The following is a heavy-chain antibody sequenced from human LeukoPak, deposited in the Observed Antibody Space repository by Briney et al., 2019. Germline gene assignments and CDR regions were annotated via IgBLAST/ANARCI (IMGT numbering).Heavy chain of an antibody. Sequence: PSETLSLTCTVSGGSISSGGYYWSWIRQHPGKGLEWIGYIYYSGSTCYNPSLKSRVTISVDTSKNQFSLKLSSVTAADTAVYYCARDYYDSSGYYYYAFDIWGQGTMVTVSS. V-gene: IGHV4-31*03. CDR2: IYYSGST. CDR1: GGSISSGGYY. J-gene: IGHJ3*02. CDR3: ARDYYDSSGYYYYAFDI. D-gene: IGHD3-22*01.